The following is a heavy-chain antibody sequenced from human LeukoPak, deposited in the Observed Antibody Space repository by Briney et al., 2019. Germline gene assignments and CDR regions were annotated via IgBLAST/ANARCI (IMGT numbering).Heavy chain of an antibody. CDR1: GYTFTSYG. Sequence: SVKVSCKASGYTFTSYGISWVRQAPGQGLEWMGGIIPIFGTANYAQKFQGRVTITADESTSTAYMELSSLRSEDTAVYYCARVGILTGYYILDYWGQGTLVTVSS. V-gene: IGHV1-69*13. CDR3: ARVGILTGYYILDY. CDR2: IIPIFGTA. J-gene: IGHJ4*02. D-gene: IGHD3-9*01.